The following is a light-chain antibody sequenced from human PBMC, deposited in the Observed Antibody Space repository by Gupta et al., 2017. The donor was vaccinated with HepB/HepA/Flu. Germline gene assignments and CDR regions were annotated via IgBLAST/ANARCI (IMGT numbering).Light chain of an antibody. V-gene: IGKV3-20*01. CDR3: QQYSNSFFT. CDR1: ESVSSSY. CDR2: AAS. Sequence: VLTQSPGTLSLSPGERATLSCRASESVSSSYLAWYQQKPGQAPRLLIYAASTRATGIPDRFSGSGSVTDFTLTISRLEPEDFAVYYCQQYSNSFFTFGHGTKVDIK. J-gene: IGKJ3*01.